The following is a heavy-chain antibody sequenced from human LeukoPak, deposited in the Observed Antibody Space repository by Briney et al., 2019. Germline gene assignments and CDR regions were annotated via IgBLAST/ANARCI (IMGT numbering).Heavy chain of an antibody. V-gene: IGHV3-23*01. Sequence: GGSLRLSCAASGFTFSSYAMSWVRQAPGKGLEWVSAISGSGDITYLADSVKGRFTISRDNSKNTLYLQMNSLRAEDTAVYFCAREISYGDYPSGDAFDNWGQGTMVTVSS. CDR1: GFTFSSYA. CDR3: AREISYGDYPSGDAFDN. D-gene: IGHD4-17*01. J-gene: IGHJ3*02. CDR2: ISGSGDIT.